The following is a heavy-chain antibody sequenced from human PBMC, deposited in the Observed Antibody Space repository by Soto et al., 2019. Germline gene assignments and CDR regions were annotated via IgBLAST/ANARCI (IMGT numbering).Heavy chain of an antibody. CDR2: IYYSGST. CDR1: EGSISSSSYY. J-gene: IGHJ3*02. Sequence: SETLSLSCTVCEGSISSSSYYWGWIRQPPGKGLEWIGSIYYSGSTYYNPSLKSRVTISVDTSKNQFSLKLSSVTAADTAVYYCARLSPDIVATTAAFNIGGQGTMVTVSS. CDR3: ARLSPDIVATTAAFNI. V-gene: IGHV4-39*01. D-gene: IGHD5-12*01.